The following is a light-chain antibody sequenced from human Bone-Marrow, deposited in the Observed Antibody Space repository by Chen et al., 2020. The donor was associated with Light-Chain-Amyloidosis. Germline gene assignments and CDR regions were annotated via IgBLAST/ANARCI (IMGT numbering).Light chain of an antibody. J-gene: IGLJ2*01. CDR3: ATWDGSLSGVV. CDR1: GSNIGSHD. CDR2: KND. Sequence: HSVLTQPPSTSATPGQRVTISCCGSGSNIGSHDVFWYQQVPGKAPKLLIFKNDQRPSGVPDRFAAFKSGTAASLAIRGLRSEYEADYHCATWDGSLSGVVFGGGTKVTVL. V-gene: IGLV1-47*01.